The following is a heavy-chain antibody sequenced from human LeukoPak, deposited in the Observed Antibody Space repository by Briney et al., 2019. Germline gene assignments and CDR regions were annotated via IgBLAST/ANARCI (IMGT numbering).Heavy chain of an antibody. V-gene: IGHV3-21*01. CDR2: ISSSSSYI. CDR1: GFTFTNYW. J-gene: IGHJ4*02. CDR3: ARDAQPGNDY. Sequence: GGSLRLSCAASGFTFTNYWMSWVRQAPGKGLEWVSSISSSSSYIYYADSVKGRFTISRDNAKNSLYLQMNSLRAEDTAVYYCARDAQPGNDYWGQGTLVTVSS.